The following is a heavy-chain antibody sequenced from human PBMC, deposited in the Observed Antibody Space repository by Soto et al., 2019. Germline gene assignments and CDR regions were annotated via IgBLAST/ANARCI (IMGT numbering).Heavy chain of an antibody. D-gene: IGHD6-13*01. CDR3: ARERVLGAATGLFDY. J-gene: IGHJ4*02. Sequence: QVQLVESGGGVVQPGRSLRLSCAASGFSFSTYGMHWVRQAPGKGLEWVAVISYTGSNQYYADSVKGRFSISRDNSKNTLDLQKNSLRAGDPAVYYCARERVLGAATGLFDYWGQGTLVSVSS. CDR1: GFSFSTYG. CDR2: ISYTGSNQ. V-gene: IGHV3-30*03.